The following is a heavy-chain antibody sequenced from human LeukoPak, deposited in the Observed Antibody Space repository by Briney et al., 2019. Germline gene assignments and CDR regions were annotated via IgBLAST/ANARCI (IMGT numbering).Heavy chain of an antibody. D-gene: IGHD2-2*01. CDR2: MNPNSGNT. V-gene: IGHV1-8*01. CDR1: GYTFTSYD. Sequence: AASVKVSCKASGYTFTSYDINRVRQATGQGLEWMGWMNPNSGNTGYAQKFQGRVTMTRNTSISTAYMELSSLRSEDTAVYYCARAGVPAAEGEDYWGQGTLVTVSS. J-gene: IGHJ4*02. CDR3: ARAGVPAAEGEDY.